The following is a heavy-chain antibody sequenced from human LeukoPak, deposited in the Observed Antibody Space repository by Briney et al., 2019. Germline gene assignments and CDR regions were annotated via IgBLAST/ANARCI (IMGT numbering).Heavy chain of an antibody. CDR3: ARLGESTTDFDY. V-gene: IGHV3-21*01. CDR1: GFTFSSYA. CDR2: ISSSSSYI. D-gene: IGHD1-14*01. Sequence: GGSLRLSCAASGFTFSSYAMSWVRQAPGKGLEWVSSISSSSSYIYYADSVKGRFTISRDNAKNSLYLQMNSLRAEDTAVYYCARLGESTTDFDYWGQGTLVTVSS. J-gene: IGHJ4*02.